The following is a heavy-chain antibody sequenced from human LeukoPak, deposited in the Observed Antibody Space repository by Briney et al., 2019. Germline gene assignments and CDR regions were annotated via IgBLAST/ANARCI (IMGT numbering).Heavy chain of an antibody. CDR1: GFTLSIYE. Sequence: GGSLRLSCAVSGFTLSIYEMVWVRQAPGKGLEWVSYINSAGTTIYTDSAKGGFTIFRKNAKNSLYLQMNSLRAEDTAIYFCAREASPGDPFGWHFDWGGQGTLVTVS. CDR2: INSAGTTI. D-gene: IGHD7-27*01. CDR3: AREASPGDPFGWHFDW. J-gene: IGHJ4*02. V-gene: IGHV3-48*03.